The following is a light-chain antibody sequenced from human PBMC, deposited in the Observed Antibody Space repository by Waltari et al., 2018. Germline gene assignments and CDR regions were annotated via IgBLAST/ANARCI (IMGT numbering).Light chain of an antibody. CDR3: TSYASSNSVV. V-gene: IGLV2-8*01. Sequence: QSALTQPPSASGSPGQSVTIPCTGTSSDVGGYNYVSWYQQHPGKAPKLMIYEVSKRPSGVPDRFSGSKSGNTASLTVSGLQAEDEADYYCTSYASSNSVVFGGGTKLTVL. J-gene: IGLJ2*01. CDR2: EVS. CDR1: SSDVGGYNY.